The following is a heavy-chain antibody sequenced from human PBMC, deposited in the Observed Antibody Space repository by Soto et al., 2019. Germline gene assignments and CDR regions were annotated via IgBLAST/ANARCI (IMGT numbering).Heavy chain of an antibody. V-gene: IGHV3-13*05. CDR2: IGSAHDP. Sequence: GGSLRLSCAASGLTFSTYDMHWVRQVPGKGLEWVSAIGSAHDPYYLGSVKGRFSISRENAKNSLYLQMNSLTTGDTAVYYCARAYLGRLPRRADYYYALDVCGQGTPVTVSS. CDR3: ARAYLGRLPRRADYYYALDV. D-gene: IGHD1-26*01. CDR1: GLTFSTYD. J-gene: IGHJ6*01.